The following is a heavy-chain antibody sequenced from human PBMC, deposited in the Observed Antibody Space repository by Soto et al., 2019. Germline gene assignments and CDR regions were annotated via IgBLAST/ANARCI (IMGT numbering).Heavy chain of an antibody. J-gene: IGHJ4*02. CDR3: AKGEDSYGYHLSDY. V-gene: IGHV3-23*01. D-gene: IGHD5-18*01. Sequence: GGSLRLSCAGSGFTFSSYAMSWVRQAPGKGLEWVSAISASGGSTYYADSVKGRFTVARDNSKNTLYLQMNSLRAEDTAVYYCAKGEDSYGYHLSDYWGQGTLVTVSS. CDR1: GFTFSSYA. CDR2: ISASGGST.